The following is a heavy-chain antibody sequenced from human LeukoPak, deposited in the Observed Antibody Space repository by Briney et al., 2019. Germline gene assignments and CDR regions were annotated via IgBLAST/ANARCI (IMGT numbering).Heavy chain of an antibody. CDR2: IYYRGDT. V-gene: IGHV4-39*01. CDR3: ARHQNTALVTAVLDY. Sequence: SETLSLTCTVSGGSISSSSCFWGWIPKPAGKGLEVIGNIYYRGDTYYNPSLKSRVTMSVDTSKNQFSLKLSSVTAADTAVYYCARHQNTALVTAVLDYWGQGTLVTVSS. D-gene: IGHD5-18*01. CDR1: GGSISSSSCF. J-gene: IGHJ4*02.